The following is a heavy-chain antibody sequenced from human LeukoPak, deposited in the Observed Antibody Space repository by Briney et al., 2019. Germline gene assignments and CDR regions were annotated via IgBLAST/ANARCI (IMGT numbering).Heavy chain of an antibody. D-gene: IGHD6-13*01. J-gene: IGHJ4*02. Sequence: ETMSLTCTVSGGSISSYYWSWVRQAPGKGLEWVSAISGSGGSTYYADSVKGRFTISRDNSKNTLYLQMNSLRAEDTAVYYCAKLETGIAAADFDYWGQGTLVTVSS. CDR1: GGSISSYY. V-gene: IGHV3-23*01. CDR3: AKLETGIAAADFDY. CDR2: ISGSGGST.